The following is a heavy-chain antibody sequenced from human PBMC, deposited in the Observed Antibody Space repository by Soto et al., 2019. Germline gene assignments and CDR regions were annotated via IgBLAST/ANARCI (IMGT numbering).Heavy chain of an antibody. Sequence: SSETLSLTCTVSGGSISSGDYYWSWIRQPPGKGLEWIGYIYYSGSTYYNPSLKSRVTISVDTSKNQFSLKLSSVTAADTAVYYCARDRRGWITGTTHHYYYGMDVWGQGTTVTVSS. CDR2: IYYSGST. J-gene: IGHJ6*02. CDR1: GGSISSGDYY. V-gene: IGHV4-30-4*01. CDR3: ARDRRGWITGTTHHYYYGMDV. D-gene: IGHD1-20*01.